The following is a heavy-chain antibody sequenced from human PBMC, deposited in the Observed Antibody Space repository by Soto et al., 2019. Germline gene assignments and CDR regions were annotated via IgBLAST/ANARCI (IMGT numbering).Heavy chain of an antibody. D-gene: IGHD3-16*02. CDR1: GFTFSNAW. CDR2: IKSKTDGGTT. V-gene: IGHV3-15*01. Sequence: GGSLRLSCAASGFTFSNAWMSWVRQAPGKGLEWVGRIKSKTDGGTTDYAAPVKGRFTISRDDSKNTLYLQMNSLKTEDTAVYYCTYDYVWGNYRLFDYWGQGTLVTVSS. J-gene: IGHJ4*02. CDR3: TYDYVWGNYRLFDY.